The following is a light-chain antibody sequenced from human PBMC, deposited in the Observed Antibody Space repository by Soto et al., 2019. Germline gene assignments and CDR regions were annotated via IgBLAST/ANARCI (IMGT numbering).Light chain of an antibody. CDR3: QQYNDGPPWT. V-gene: IGKV3-15*01. Sequence: EIVMTQSPATLSVSPGERATLSCRASQSVSSRLAWYQQKPGQAPRLLIYGASTRATGIPARFSGSGSGTEVTITVSSLQSEDFAVYYCQQYNDGPPWTFGQGTKVESK. CDR2: GAS. J-gene: IGKJ1*01. CDR1: QSVSSR.